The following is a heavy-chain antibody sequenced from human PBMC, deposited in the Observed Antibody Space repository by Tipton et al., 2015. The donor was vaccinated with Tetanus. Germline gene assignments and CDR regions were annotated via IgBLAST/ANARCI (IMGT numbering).Heavy chain of an antibody. CDR2: IDTDNGKA. Sequence: QVQLVQSGAEVKKPGASVKVSCKASGYTFPRYGISWVRQAPGQGLEWMGWIDTDNGKANYAQRFHDRVTMTTDASSSTVYMELRSLRSDDTAVYYCARDVTRFGEMTFEYWGQGTLVTVSS. J-gene: IGHJ4*02. V-gene: IGHV1-18*01. CDR1: GYTFPRYG. D-gene: IGHD3-3*01. CDR3: ARDVTRFGEMTFEY.